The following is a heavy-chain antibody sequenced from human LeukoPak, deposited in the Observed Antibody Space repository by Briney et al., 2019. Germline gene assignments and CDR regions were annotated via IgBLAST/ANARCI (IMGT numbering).Heavy chain of an antibody. CDR3: AEAGPPDIVVRPYYFDY. Sequence: GGSLRLSCAASRFTFSSYAMSWVRQAPGKGLEWVSAISGSGGTTYYADSVKGRFTISRDNSKNTLYLQMNSLRAEDTAVYYCAEAGPPDIVVRPYYFDYWGQGTLVTVSS. CDR1: RFTFSSYA. D-gene: IGHD2-15*01. J-gene: IGHJ4*02. CDR2: ISGSGGTT. V-gene: IGHV3-23*01.